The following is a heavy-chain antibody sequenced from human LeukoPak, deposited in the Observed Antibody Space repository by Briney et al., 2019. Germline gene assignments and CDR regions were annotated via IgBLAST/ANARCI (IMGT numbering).Heavy chain of an antibody. CDR2: IYYSGST. V-gene: IGHV4-59*01. D-gene: IGHD6-19*01. J-gene: IGHJ3*02. Sequence: PSETLSLTCTVSGGSISSYYWSWIRQPPGKGLEWIGYIYYSGSTNYNPSLKSRVTISVGTSKNQFSLKLSSVTAADTAVYYCARGVAVAGTLVAFDIWGQGTMVTVSS. CDR3: ARGVAVAGTLVAFDI. CDR1: GGSISSYY.